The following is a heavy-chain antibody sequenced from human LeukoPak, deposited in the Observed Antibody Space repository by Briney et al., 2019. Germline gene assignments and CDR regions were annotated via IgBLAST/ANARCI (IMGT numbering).Heavy chain of an antibody. J-gene: IGHJ5*02. CDR1: GGSISSINW. Sequence: PSETLSLTCAVSGGSISSINWWSWVRQPPGKGLEWIGEIYHSGSTNYNPSLKSRVTISVGKSKNQFSLKLSSVTAADTAVYYCARHEAVAYNSFDPWGQGTLVTVSS. V-gene: IGHV4-4*02. CDR3: ARHEAVAYNSFDP. CDR2: IYHSGST. D-gene: IGHD6-19*01.